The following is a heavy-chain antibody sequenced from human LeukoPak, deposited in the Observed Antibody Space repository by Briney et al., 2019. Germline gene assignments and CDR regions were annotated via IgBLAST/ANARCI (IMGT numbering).Heavy chain of an antibody. V-gene: IGHV1-2*06. D-gene: IGHD1-26*01. Sequence: EASVKVSCKASGYTFTGYYMHWVRQAPGQGLEWMGRINPNSGGTNYAQKFQGRVTMTRDTSISTAYMELSRLRSDDTAVYYCARDPGSGSYNWFDPWGQGTLVTVSS. CDR1: GYTFTGYY. CDR2: INPNSGGT. J-gene: IGHJ5*02. CDR3: ARDPGSGSYNWFDP.